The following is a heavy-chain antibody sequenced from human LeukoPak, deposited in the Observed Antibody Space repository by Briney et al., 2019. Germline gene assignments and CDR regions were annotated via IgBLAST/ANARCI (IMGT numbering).Heavy chain of an antibody. D-gene: IGHD6-19*01. CDR1: GFTFSSYA. V-gene: IGHV3-64*01. CDR3: ARGGGESSSGQLFDF. Sequence: GGSLRLSCAASGFTFSSYAMHWVRQAPGKGLEYVSAISSNGGSTYYANSVKGRFTISRDNSKNTLYLQMGSLRAEDMAVYYCARGGGESSSGQLFDFWGQGALVTVSS. CDR2: ISSNGGST. J-gene: IGHJ4*02.